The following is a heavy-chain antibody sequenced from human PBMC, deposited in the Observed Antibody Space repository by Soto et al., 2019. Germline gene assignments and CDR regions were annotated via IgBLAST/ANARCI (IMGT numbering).Heavy chain of an antibody. Sequence: EVQLLESGGGLVQPGGSLRLSCEASGFTFSSYDMSWVRQAPGKGLEWISAISGNGGTTSHVDSVRGRFTISRDNSKNTLYLQMNSLRADDTAVYYCAKNGGACSGGSCYFDWGQGTLVSVSS. CDR1: GFTFSSYD. D-gene: IGHD2-15*01. CDR3: AKNGGACSGGSCYFD. V-gene: IGHV3-23*01. J-gene: IGHJ4*02. CDR2: ISGNGGTT.